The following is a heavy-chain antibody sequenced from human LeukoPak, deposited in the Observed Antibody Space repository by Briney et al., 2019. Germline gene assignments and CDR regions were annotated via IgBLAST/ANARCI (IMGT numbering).Heavy chain of an antibody. CDR2: ISGSGGST. V-gene: IGHV3-23*01. D-gene: IGHD5-18*01. Sequence: PGGSRGPSCAASGFTFSTFGLGWVRQAPGKGLGWVTGISGSGGSTYYADSLKGRLTISRDNSKNMLYLQMNSLRAEDTAVYYCAKESGYRFGFFESWGQGTQVTVSS. J-gene: IGHJ4*02. CDR3: AKESGYRFGFFES. CDR1: GFTFSTFG.